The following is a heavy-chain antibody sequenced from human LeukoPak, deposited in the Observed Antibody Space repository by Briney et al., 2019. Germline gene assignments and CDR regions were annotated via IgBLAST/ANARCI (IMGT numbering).Heavy chain of an antibody. V-gene: IGHV3-9*01. CDR1: GFTFDDYA. CDR2: ISWNSGSI. J-gene: IGHJ4*02. D-gene: IGHD3-16*02. Sequence: GGSLRLSCAASGFTFDDYAMHWVRQAPGKGLEWVSGISWNSGSIGYADSVKGRFTISRDNAMNSPYLQMNSLRAEDTALYYCAKDGNYDYVWGSYRRFAYFDYWGQGTLVTVSS. CDR3: AKDGNYDYVWGSYRRFAYFDY.